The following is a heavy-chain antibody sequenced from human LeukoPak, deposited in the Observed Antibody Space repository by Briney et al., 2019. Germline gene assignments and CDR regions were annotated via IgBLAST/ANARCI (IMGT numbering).Heavy chain of an antibody. D-gene: IGHD5-18*01. Sequence: PGGSLRLSCAASGFTFSSYAMHWVRQAPGKGLEWVAAISYDGSNKYYADSVKGRFTISRDNSNNTLYLQMNSLRAEDTAVYYCARDTAMVTNYFDYWGQGTLVTVSS. CDR3: ARDTAMVTNYFDY. J-gene: IGHJ4*02. CDR1: GFTFSSYA. CDR2: ISYDGSNK. V-gene: IGHV3-30-3*01.